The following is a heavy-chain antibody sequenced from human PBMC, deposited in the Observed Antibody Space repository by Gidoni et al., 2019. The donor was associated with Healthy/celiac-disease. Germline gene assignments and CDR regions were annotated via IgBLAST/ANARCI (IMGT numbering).Heavy chain of an antibody. Sequence: QVQLVQSGAEVKKPGSSVKVSCKASGGTFSSYAISWVRQAPGQGLEWMGGIIPIFGTANYAQKFQGRVTITADESTSTAYMELSSLRSEDTAVYYCARSTTTYYYGSGSYYPDFDYWGEGTLVTVSS. CDR1: GGTFSSYA. CDR3: ARSTTTYYYGSGSYYPDFDY. CDR2: IIPIFGTA. J-gene: IGHJ4*02. D-gene: IGHD3-10*01. V-gene: IGHV1-69*01.